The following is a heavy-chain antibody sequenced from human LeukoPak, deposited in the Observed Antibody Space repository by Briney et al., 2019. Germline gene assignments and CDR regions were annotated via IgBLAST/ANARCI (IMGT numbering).Heavy chain of an antibody. J-gene: IGHJ4*02. V-gene: IGHV4-61*08. CDR2: IYYSGST. D-gene: IGHD2-2*02. CDR1: GGSISSGGYY. Sequence: SQTLSLTCAVSGGSISSGGYYWSWIRQPPGKGLEWIGYIYYSGSTNYNPSLKSRVTISVDTSKNQFSLKLSSVTAADTAVYYCARQYCSSTSCYTFDYWGQGTLVTVYS. CDR3: ARQYCSSTSCYTFDY.